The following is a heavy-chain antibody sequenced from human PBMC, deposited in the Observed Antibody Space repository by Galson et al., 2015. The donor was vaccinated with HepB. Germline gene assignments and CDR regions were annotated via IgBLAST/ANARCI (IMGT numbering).Heavy chain of an antibody. J-gene: IGHJ6*03. CDR1: GFTFSSYA. CDR3: AKHPDYDIVTAYYMDV. Sequence: SLRLSCAASGFTFSSYAMSWVRQAPGKGLEWVSAISGSGGTNYADSVKGRFTISRDKSKNTLYLQMNRLRAEDTAVYYCAKHPDYDIVTAYYMDVWGKGTTVTDSS. D-gene: IGHD3-9*01. V-gene: IGHV3-23*01. CDR2: ISGSGGT.